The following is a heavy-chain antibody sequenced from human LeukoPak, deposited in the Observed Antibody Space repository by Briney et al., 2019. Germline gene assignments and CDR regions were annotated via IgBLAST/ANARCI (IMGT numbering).Heavy chain of an antibody. J-gene: IGHJ4*02. CDR1: GYTFTTYA. Sequence: ASVKVSCKASGYTFTTYAITWVRQAPGQGLEWMGWISTYNGNTNYAQKLQGRVTMTTDTSTSTAYMERRSLRSDDTAVYYCARVPPDSSSYYYLLYFDYWGQGTLVTVSS. V-gene: IGHV1-18*01. CDR2: ISTYNGNT. CDR3: ARVPPDSSSYYYLLYFDY. D-gene: IGHD3-22*01.